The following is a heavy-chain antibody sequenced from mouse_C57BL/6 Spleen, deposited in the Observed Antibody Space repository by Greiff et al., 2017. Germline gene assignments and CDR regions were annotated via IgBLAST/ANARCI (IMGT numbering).Heavy chain of an antibody. CDR1: GYTFTDYY. CDR2: INPNNGGT. D-gene: IGHD1-1*01. J-gene: IGHJ3*01. Sequence: EVQLQQSGPELVKPGASVKISCKASGYTFTDYYMNWVKQSHGKSLEWIGDINPNNGGTSYNQKFKGKATLTVDKSSSTAYMELRSLTSEDSAVYYCARGNYGFDYWGQGTLVTVSA. V-gene: IGHV1-26*01. CDR3: ARGNYGFDY.